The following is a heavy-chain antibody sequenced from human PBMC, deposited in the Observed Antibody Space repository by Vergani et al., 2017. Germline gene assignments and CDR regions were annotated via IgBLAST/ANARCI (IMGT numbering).Heavy chain of an antibody. CDR3: VGLARGPWSFDL. D-gene: IGHD1-1*01. J-gene: IGHJ2*01. V-gene: IGHV3-7*01. CDR1: GFSLSRFG. CDR2: ISPDGSAT. Sequence: EVQLVESGGGLVQPGGSLRLSCAASGFSLSRFGMSWVRQAPGKGLEWVANISPDGSATSYVDSVKGRFTISRDNTKNSLSLQMSGLRAEDTAVYYCVGLARGPWSFDLWGRGTLITVSS.